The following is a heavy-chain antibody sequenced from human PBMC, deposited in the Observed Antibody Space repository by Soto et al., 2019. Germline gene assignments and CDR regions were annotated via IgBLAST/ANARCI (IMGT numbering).Heavy chain of an antibody. CDR2: IYHDGNT. Sequence: QVQLQESGPGLVQPSGTLSLTCAVSGGSISGPHWWSWVRQPPGKGLEWIGEIYHDGNTNYTPSLNSRVTILVDKFKNQFFLKLNSVTAADTAVYYCARDRYGKYDGMDVWGQGTTVTVSS. CDR1: GGSISGPHW. V-gene: IGHV4-4*02. J-gene: IGHJ6*02. D-gene: IGHD4-17*01. CDR3: ARDRYGKYDGMDV.